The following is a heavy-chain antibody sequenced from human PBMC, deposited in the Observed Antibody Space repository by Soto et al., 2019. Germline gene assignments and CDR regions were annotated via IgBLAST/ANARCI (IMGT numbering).Heavy chain of an antibody. Sequence: SETLSLTCGVSGGTIRSPDWWTWVRQPPGKGLEWIGEIFQSGSTNYAPSLESRVTISVDKSKNQFSLTLTSVTAADTAVYFCARGRGRYSSGWSWFDPWGQGILVTVSS. J-gene: IGHJ5*02. CDR2: IFQSGST. CDR3: ARGRGRYSSGWSWFDP. V-gene: IGHV4-4*02. CDR1: GGTIRSPDW. D-gene: IGHD6-19*01.